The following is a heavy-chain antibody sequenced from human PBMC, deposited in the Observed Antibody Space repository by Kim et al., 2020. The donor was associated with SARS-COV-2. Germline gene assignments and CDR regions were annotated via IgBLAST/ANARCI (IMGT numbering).Heavy chain of an antibody. CDR3: AKDIGGSVGNRWDYFDY. CDR1: GFTFDDYA. V-gene: IGHV3-9*01. Sequence: GGSLRLSCAASGFTFDDYAMHWVRQAPGKGLEWVSGISWNSGSIGYADSVKGRFTISRDNAKNSLYLQMNSLRAEDTALYYCAKDIGGSVGNRWDYFDYWGQGTLVTVSS. CDR2: ISWNSGSI. J-gene: IGHJ4*02. D-gene: IGHD2-15*01.